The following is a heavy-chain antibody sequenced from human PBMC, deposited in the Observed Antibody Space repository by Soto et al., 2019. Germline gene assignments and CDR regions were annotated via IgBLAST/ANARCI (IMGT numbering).Heavy chain of an antibody. V-gene: IGHV4-31*03. CDR3: ARALEVTMIVVMYYFDY. CDR1: GGSISSGGYY. D-gene: IGHD3-22*01. CDR2: IYYSGST. J-gene: IGHJ4*02. Sequence: QVQLQESGPGLVKPSQTLSLTCTVSGGSISSGGYYWSWIRQHPGKGLEWIGYIYYSGSTYYNPSLKSRVTMSVDTSKNQFSLKLSSVTAADTAVYYCARALEVTMIVVMYYFDYWGQGPLVTVSS.